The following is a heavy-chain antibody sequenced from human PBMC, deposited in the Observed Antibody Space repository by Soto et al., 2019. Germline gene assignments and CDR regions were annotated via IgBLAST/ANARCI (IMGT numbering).Heavy chain of an antibody. J-gene: IGHJ4*02. Sequence: SETLSLTCAVYGGSFSGYYWSWIRQPPGKGLEWIGEINHSGSTNYNPSLKSRVTISVDTSKNQFSLKLSSVTAADTAVYYCARGPIRGYSYGRKTYFDYWGQGTLVTVSS. CDR3: ARGPIRGYSYGRKTYFDY. CDR1: GGSFSGYY. D-gene: IGHD5-18*01. CDR2: INHSGST. V-gene: IGHV4-34*01.